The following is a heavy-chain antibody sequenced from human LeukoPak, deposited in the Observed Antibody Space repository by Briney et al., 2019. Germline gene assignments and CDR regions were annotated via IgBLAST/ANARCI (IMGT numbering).Heavy chain of an antibody. CDR2: IYTSGST. J-gene: IGHJ4*02. V-gene: IGHV4-61*02. Sequence: SETLSLTCTVSGGSISSCSYYWRWIRQPVGKGLEWIGRIYTSGSTNYNPSLKSRVTISVDTSKNQFSLKLSSVTAADTAVYYCATTLEMATTRQDYWGQGTLVTVSS. D-gene: IGHD5-24*01. CDR3: ATTLEMATTRQDY. CDR1: GGSISSCSYY.